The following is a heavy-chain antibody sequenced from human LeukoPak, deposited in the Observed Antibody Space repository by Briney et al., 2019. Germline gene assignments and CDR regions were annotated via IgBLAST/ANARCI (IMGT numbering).Heavy chain of an antibody. J-gene: IGHJ4*02. D-gene: IGHD4-23*01. CDR3: AREGPYTGNSRAFDY. V-gene: IGHV4-59*12. Sequence: SETLSLTCSVSGGSISSYYWSWIRQPPGKVLEWIGYIYYSGSTNYNPSLNSRVTISVATYTNQFYLKLRYVTDADMAVSSWAREGPYTGNSRAFDYWGQATLANVSS. CDR1: GGSISSYY. CDR2: IYYSGST.